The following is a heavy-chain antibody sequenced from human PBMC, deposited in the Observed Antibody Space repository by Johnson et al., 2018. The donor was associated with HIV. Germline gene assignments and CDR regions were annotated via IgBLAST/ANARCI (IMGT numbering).Heavy chain of an antibody. V-gene: IGHV3-64*04. CDR3: ARLEDRGRGAFDI. CDR1: GFIFSDYS. Sequence: QMQLVESGGGVVLPGGSLRLSCVGSGFIFSDYSMHWVRQAPGKGLEYVSLIGSSGGGTFYAGSVKGRFTISRDNAKNSLYLQMNSLRAEDTAVYYCARLEDRGRGAFDIWGQGTMVTVSS. J-gene: IGHJ3*02. CDR2: IGSSGGGT. D-gene: IGHD3-10*01.